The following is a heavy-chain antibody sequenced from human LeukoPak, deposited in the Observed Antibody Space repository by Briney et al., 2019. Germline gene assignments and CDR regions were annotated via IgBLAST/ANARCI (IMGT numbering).Heavy chain of an antibody. CDR1: GYSLTNYY. J-gene: IGHJ4*02. Sequence: ASVKVSCKAFGYSLTNYYVHWVRQAPGQGLEWMGEINPSGGSTSYAQKFRGRITVTRDTYTSTVYMDLSSLRSEDTATYYCARGAPTTRIGAGRFDYWGQGSLLTVAS. D-gene: IGHD5-12*01. V-gene: IGHV1-46*01. CDR3: ARGAPTTRIGAGRFDY. CDR2: INPSGGST.